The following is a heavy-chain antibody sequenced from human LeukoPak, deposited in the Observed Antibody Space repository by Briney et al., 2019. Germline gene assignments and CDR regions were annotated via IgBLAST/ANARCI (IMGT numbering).Heavy chain of an antibody. D-gene: IGHD6-19*01. CDR2: IYTSGST. CDR1: GGSISSYY. CDR3: ASDHIAVAGLDY. Sequence: SETLSLTCTVSGGSISSYYWSWIRQPAGKGLEWIGRIYTSGSTNYNPSLKSRVTISVDKSKNQFSLKLSSVTAADTAVYYCASDHIAVAGLDYWGQGTLVTVSS. V-gene: IGHV4-4*07. J-gene: IGHJ4*02.